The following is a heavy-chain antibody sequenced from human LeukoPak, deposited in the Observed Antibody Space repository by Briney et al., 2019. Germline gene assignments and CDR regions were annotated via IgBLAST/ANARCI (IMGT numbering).Heavy chain of an antibody. CDR2: IYTSGST. V-gene: IGHV4-61*02. D-gene: IGHD3-9*01. J-gene: IGHJ3*02. Sequence: SQTLSLTCTVSGGSISSGGYYWSWIRQPAGKGLEWIGRIYTSGSTNYNPSLKSRVTISVDTSKNQFSLKLSSVTAADTAVYYCASTNPPDILTGYPNDAFDIWGQGTMVTVSS. CDR3: ASTNPPDILTGYPNDAFDI. CDR1: GGSISSGGYY.